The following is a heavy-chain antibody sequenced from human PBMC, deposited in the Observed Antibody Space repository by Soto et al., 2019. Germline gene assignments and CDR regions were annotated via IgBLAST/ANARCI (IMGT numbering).Heavy chain of an antibody. CDR1: GFTVSSNY. CDR3: ARDKAYSIGWYAFDI. J-gene: IGHJ3*02. D-gene: IGHD6-19*01. Sequence: GGSLRLSCAASGFTVSSNYMSWVRQAPGKGLEWVSVIYSGGSTNYADSVKGRFTISRDNSKNTLYLQMNSLRAEDTAVYYCARDKAYSIGWYAFDIWGQGTMVTVSS. V-gene: IGHV3-66*01. CDR2: IYSGGST.